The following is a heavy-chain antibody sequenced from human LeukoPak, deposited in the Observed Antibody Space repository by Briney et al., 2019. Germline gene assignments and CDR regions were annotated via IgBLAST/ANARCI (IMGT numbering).Heavy chain of an antibody. CDR3: AKLGYCSGGSCYGFDY. D-gene: IGHD2-15*01. CDR2: INTNTGNP. CDR1: GYTSIDYA. Sequence: ASVKVSCKASGYTSIDYAMNWVRQAPGQGLEWMGWINTNTGNPTYAQGFTGRFVFSLDTSVSTAYLQISSLKAEDTAVYYCAKLGYCSGGSCYGFDYWGQGSLVTVSS. J-gene: IGHJ4*02. V-gene: IGHV7-4-1*02.